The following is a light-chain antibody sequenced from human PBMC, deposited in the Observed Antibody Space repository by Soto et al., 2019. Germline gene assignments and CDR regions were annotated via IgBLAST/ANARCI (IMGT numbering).Light chain of an antibody. CDR2: KAS. CDR1: QSISSW. J-gene: IGKJ4*02. Sequence: AVSLTIKDRVTITCRASQSISSWLAWYQQKPGKPPKLLIHKASNLESGVPSRFSGSGYGTDFTLTISSLQAEDFIRYCSTF. CDR3: T. V-gene: IGKV1-5*03.